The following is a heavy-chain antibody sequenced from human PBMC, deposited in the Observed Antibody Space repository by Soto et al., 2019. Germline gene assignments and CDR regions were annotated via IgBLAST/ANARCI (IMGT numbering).Heavy chain of an antibody. Sequence: SETMSLTCTVAGGSISSSSYYWGWIRQTPGKGLEWIGSIFYSGSTYYNPSLKSRVTISVDTSKNQFSLKLSSVTAADTAVYYCARHLTYCSAGSCYSDFPYYGMDVWGQRTTVTVSS. V-gene: IGHV4-39*01. CDR1: GGSISSSSYY. CDR2: IFYSGST. J-gene: IGHJ6*02. CDR3: ARHLTYCSAGSCYSDFPYYGMDV. D-gene: IGHD2-15*01.